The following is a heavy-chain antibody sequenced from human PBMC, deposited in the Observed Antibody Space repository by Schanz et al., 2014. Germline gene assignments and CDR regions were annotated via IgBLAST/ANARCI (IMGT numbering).Heavy chain of an antibody. CDR1: GFSFSVSW. V-gene: IGHV3-7*01. CDR2: IKEDGSQK. J-gene: IGHJ4*02. Sequence: PLVEFGGGLVQPGGSLRLSCEASGFSFSVSWMNWVRQAPVKGLEWVATIKEDGSQKYYLDSVKGRFTISRDNARNSLYLQMTSLRAEDTALYYCTRDRAYHSFDYWGQGTLVTVSS. CDR3: TRDRAYHSFDY. D-gene: IGHD1-26*01.